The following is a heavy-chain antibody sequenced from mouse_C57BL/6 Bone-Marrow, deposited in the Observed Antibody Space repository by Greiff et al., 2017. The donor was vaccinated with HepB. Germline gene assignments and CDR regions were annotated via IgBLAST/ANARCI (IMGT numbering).Heavy chain of an antibody. J-gene: IGHJ2*01. CDR3: ARRDDYDDY. V-gene: IGHV1-82*01. D-gene: IGHD2-4*01. Sequence: QVQLKQSGPELVKPGASVKISCKASGYAFSSSWMNWVKQRPGKGLEWIGRIYPGDGDTNYNGKFKGKATLTVDKSSSTAYMQLSSLTSEDSAVYFCARRDDYDDYWGQGTTLTVSS. CDR2: IYPGDGDT. CDR1: GYAFSSSW.